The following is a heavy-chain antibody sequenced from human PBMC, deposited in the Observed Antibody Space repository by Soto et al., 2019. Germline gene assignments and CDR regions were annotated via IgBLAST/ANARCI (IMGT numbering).Heavy chain of an antibody. D-gene: IGHD1-26*01. CDR3: ARVEGSSYYFRHDC. V-gene: IGHV4-31*03. J-gene: IGHJ4*02. CDR2: IYYSGSS. Sequence: PSETLSFTCTVSGGSISSGSYHWSWIRQHPGKGLEWIGNIYYSGSSYYNPSLKSRATISIDTSKDQLSLRLGSVTAADTAVYYCARVEGSSYYFRHDCWGRGTLVTVSS. CDR1: GGSISSGSYH.